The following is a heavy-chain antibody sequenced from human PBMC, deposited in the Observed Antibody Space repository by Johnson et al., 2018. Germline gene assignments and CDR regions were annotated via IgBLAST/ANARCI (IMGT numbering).Heavy chain of an antibody. CDR1: GFTFSNAW. J-gene: IGHJ3*02. D-gene: IGHD3-22*01. V-gene: IGHV3-15*05. Sequence: VQLVESGGGLVKPGGTLRVSCAASGFTFSNAWMSWVRQAPGQGLEWVGRIKTKTDGGTTDSAAAVKGRFTISRDDSKNKVYVKMNSLKTEDTAVYYCTTDLAMIGGDIWGQGTMVTVSS. CDR2: IKTKTDGGTT. CDR3: TTDLAMIGGDI.